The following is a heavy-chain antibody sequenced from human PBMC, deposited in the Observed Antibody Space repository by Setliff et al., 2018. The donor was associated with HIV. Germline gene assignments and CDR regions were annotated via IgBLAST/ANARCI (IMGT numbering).Heavy chain of an antibody. V-gene: IGHV4-61*02. J-gene: IGHJ5*02. CDR1: GASISSGNYF. D-gene: IGHD6-13*01. Sequence: TLSLTCTVSGASISSGNYFWTWIRQLAGQRLEWIGRISTGGHTDYNPSLKSRLSISADTSRNHFSLQLTSVAATDTAIYYCAREGSHSHSWYNWFGPWGPGTLVTVSS. CDR2: ISTGGHT. CDR3: AREGSHSHSWYNWFGP.